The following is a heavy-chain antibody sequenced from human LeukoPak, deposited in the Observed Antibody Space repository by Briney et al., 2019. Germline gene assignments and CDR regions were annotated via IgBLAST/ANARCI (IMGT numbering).Heavy chain of an antibody. Sequence: GGSLRLSCAASGFTFSSYAMNWVRQAPGKGLEWVSAISGSGGSTYYADSVKGRFTISRDNSKNTLYLQMNSLRAEDTAVYYCAKGRIYCSSSSCHRAKYYYFMHVWGKGTTVTVSS. J-gene: IGHJ6*03. D-gene: IGHD2-2*01. CDR2: ISGSGGST. CDR3: AKGRIYCSSSSCHRAKYYYFMHV. CDR1: GFTFSSYA. V-gene: IGHV3-23*01.